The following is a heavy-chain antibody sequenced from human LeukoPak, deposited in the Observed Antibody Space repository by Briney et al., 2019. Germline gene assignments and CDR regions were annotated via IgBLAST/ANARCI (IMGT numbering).Heavy chain of an antibody. V-gene: IGHV3-23*01. J-gene: IGHJ1*01. CDR3: ANLDYGGNPIRSSAEYFQD. CDR1: GFTFSNYA. CDR2: ISGSGGST. Sequence: GGSLRLSCAASGFTFSNYAMSWVRQAPGKGLEWVSAISGSGGSTYYADSVKGRFTISRDDSKNTLYLQMNSLRAEDTAVYYCANLDYGGNPIRSSAEYFQDWGQGTLVTVSS. D-gene: IGHD4-23*01.